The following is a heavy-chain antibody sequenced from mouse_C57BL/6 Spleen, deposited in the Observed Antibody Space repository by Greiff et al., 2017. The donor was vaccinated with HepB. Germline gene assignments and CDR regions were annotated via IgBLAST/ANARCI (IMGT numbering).Heavy chain of an antibody. CDR2: INPSSGYT. J-gene: IGHJ4*01. Sequence: QVQLQQSGAELARPGASVKMSCKASGYTFTSYTMHWVKQRPGQGLEWIGYINPSSGYTKYNQKFKDKATLTADKSSSTAYMQLSSLTSEDSAVYYCARERNYVAMDYWGQGTSVTVSS. CDR1: GYTFTSYT. D-gene: IGHD1-1*01. CDR3: ARERNYVAMDY. V-gene: IGHV1-4*01.